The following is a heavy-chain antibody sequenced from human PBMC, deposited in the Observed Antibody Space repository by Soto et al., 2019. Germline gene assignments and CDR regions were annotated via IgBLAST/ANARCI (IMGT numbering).Heavy chain of an antibody. Sequence: GESLKISCKGSGYSFTIYWIGWVRQMPGKGLEWMGIIYPGDSDTRYSPSFQGQVTISADKSISTAYLQWSSLKASDTAMYYCAXQGRDGYNLAYYYGMDVWGQGATVTVSS. CDR2: IYPGDSDT. CDR1: GYSFTIYW. V-gene: IGHV5-51*01. D-gene: IGHD5-12*01. CDR3: AXQGRDGYNLAYYYGMDV. J-gene: IGHJ6*02.